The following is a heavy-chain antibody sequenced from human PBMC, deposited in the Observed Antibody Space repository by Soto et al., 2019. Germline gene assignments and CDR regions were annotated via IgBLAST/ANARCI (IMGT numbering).Heavy chain of an antibody. D-gene: IGHD3-3*01. CDR1: GFTFSTYS. J-gene: IGHJ3*01. CDR3: TRDGEPL. CDR2: ISTSGDST. V-gene: IGHV3-21*01. Sequence: EAQLVESGGGLVKPWGSLRLACAAYGFTFSTYSMNWVRQVPGKGLEWVASISTSGDSTYYEDSLRGRFTISRDNARASLYLQMDSLRVEDTAMYYCTRDGEPLWGQGTMVTVSS.